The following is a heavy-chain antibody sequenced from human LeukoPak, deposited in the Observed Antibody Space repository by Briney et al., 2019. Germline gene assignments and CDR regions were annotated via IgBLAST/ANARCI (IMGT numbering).Heavy chain of an antibody. CDR2: IYYSGST. CDR1: GGSISSYY. CDR3: ATYAGYYYGMDV. Sequence: SETLSLTCTVSGGSISSYYWSWSRQPPGKGLEWIGYIYYSGSTNYNPSLKSRVTISVDTSKNQFSLKLSSVTAADTAVYYCATYAGYYYGMDVWGQGTTVTVSS. J-gene: IGHJ6*02. V-gene: IGHV4-59*01.